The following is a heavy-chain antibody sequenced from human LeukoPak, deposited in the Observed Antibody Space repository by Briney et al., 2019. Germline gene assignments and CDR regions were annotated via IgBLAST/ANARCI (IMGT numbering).Heavy chain of an antibody. Sequence: SETLSLTCTVSGASINTYYWSWIRQPPGKGLEWIGYIYYSGGTNYNPSLKSRVTISVDTSKNQFSLRLSSVTAADTAVYYCERTLAFGGVHAPWGQGTLVTVSS. J-gene: IGHJ5*02. D-gene: IGHD3-16*01. CDR1: GASINTYY. V-gene: IGHV4-59*01. CDR3: ERTLAFGGVHAP. CDR2: IYYSGGT.